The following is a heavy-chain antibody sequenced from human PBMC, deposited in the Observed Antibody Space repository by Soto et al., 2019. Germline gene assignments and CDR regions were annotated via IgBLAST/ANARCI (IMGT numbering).Heavy chain of an antibody. J-gene: IGHJ4*02. CDR3: ARMGGLGEIPPGLDY. CDR1: GGSISDYQ. V-gene: IGHV4-59*01. CDR2: IYYSGRT. D-gene: IGHD3-16*01. Sequence: QVQLQESGPGLVKPSETLSLTCSISGGSISDYQWNWIRQPPGKGLEWIGYIYYSGRTNYNPSLKSRLTISLDTSTRQFSLRLMSVTAADTAVYYCARMGGLGEIPPGLDYWGQGALVTVSS.